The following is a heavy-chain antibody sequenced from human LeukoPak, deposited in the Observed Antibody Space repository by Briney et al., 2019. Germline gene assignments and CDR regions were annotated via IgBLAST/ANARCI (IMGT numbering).Heavy chain of an antibody. Sequence: GGSLRLSCAASGFTFSSYAMHWVRQAPGKGLEWVALISYDGTNENYADSVQGRLTISRDNSKNTLYLQMNSLRAEDTAVYYCAKDMEGGISSSWYCNYWGQGTLVTVSS. CDR1: GFTFSSYA. CDR3: AKDMEGGISSSWYCNY. D-gene: IGHD6-13*01. J-gene: IGHJ4*02. CDR2: ISYDGTNE. V-gene: IGHV3-30*04.